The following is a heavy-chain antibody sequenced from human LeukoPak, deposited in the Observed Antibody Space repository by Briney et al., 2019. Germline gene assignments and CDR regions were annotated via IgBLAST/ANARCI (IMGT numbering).Heavy chain of an antibody. V-gene: IGHV3-53*01. D-gene: IGHD1-1*01. CDR1: GFTVSSNY. CDR2: IYSGGST. Sequence: GGSLRLSCAASGFTVSSNYMSWVRQAPGKGLEWVSVIYSGGSTYYADSVKGRFTISRDNSKNTLYLQMNSLRAEDTAVYYCARDPASTRSERYAFDIWGQGTMVTVSS. CDR3: ARDPASTRSERYAFDI. J-gene: IGHJ3*02.